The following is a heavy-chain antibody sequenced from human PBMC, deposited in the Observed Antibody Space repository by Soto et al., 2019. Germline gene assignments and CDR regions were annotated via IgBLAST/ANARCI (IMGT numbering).Heavy chain of an antibody. D-gene: IGHD6-13*01. CDR3: ARVRSSWYVGDAFDI. J-gene: IGHJ3*02. CDR1: GYTLTGYY. V-gene: IGHV1-2*04. CDR2: INPNSGGT. Sequence: ASVKVSCKASGYTLTGYYMHWVRQAPGQGLEWMGWINPNSGGTNYAQKFQGWVTITRDTSISTAYMELSRLRSDDTAVYYCARVRSSWYVGDAFDIWGQGTMVTVSS.